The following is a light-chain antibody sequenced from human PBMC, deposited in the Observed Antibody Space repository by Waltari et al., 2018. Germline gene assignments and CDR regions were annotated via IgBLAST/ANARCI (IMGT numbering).Light chain of an antibody. J-gene: IGKJ1*01. CDR3: QQRRYWPGT. V-gene: IGKV3-11*01. Sequence: EIVLTQSPATLSLSPGDRATLSCWASQSISTSLGWYQQKPGQAPRLLIYDASKRAAGVPARFSGSGSVTDFTLTISSLEPEDFAVYYCQQRRYWPGTFGQGTKVEVK. CDR2: DAS. CDR1: QSISTS.